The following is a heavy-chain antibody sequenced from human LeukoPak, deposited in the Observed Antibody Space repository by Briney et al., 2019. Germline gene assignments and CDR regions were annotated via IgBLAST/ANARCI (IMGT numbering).Heavy chain of an antibody. J-gene: IGHJ6*02. V-gene: IGHV1-8*01. CDR2: MNPNSGNT. CDR3: ARGHIVVVPAARAVYYYYGMDV. Sequence: ASVKVSCKGSVYTFTSYDINWVRQATGQGLEWMGWMNPNSGNTGYAQKFQGRVTMTRNTSISTAYMELSSLRSEDTAVYYCARGHIVVVPAARAVYYYYGMDVWGQGTTVTVSS. CDR1: VYTFTSYD. D-gene: IGHD2-2*01.